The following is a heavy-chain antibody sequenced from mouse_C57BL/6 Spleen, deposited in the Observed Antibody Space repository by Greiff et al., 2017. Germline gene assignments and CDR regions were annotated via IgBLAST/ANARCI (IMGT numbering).Heavy chain of an antibody. CDR3: ARDAHYYAMDY. CDR1: GFTFSDYY. V-gene: IGHV5-16*01. J-gene: IGHJ4*01. CDR2: INYDGSST. Sequence: EVKVVESEGGLVQPGSSMKLSCTASGFTFSDYYMAWVRQVPEKGLEWVANINYDGSSTYYLDSLKSRFIISRDNAKNILYLQMSSLKSEDTATYYCARDAHYYAMDYWGQGTSVTVSS.